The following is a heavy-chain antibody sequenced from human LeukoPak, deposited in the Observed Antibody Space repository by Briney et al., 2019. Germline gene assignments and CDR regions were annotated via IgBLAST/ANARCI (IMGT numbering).Heavy chain of an antibody. V-gene: IGHV1-46*01. J-gene: IGHJ4*02. CDR3: ARQGAVAGEFDY. CDR2: INPSGGST. CDR1: GYSFTSYY. Sequence: GASVKVSCKASGYSFTSYYMHWVRQAPGQGLEWMGIINPSGGSTSFAQKFQGRVTMSRDTSTTTAYMELRSLRSDDTAIYYCARQGAVAGEFDYWGQGTLVTVSS. D-gene: IGHD6-19*01.